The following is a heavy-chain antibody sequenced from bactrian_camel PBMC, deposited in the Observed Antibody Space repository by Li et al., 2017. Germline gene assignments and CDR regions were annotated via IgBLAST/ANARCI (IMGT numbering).Heavy chain of an antibody. CDR1: GYTSTTNC. D-gene: IGHD2*01. CDR2: ISTGDGST. Sequence: DVQLVESGGGSVQSGGSLTLSCVASGYTSTTNCLGWFRQTPGKEREGLAAISTGDGSTYYNDAVKDRFTISQDNAKNTVYLQMSSLRPEDTAMYYCAAGPVMPYQWSQGDKYPYWGKGTQVTVS. CDR3: AAGPVMPYQWSQGDKYPY. V-gene: IGHV3S40*01. J-gene: IGHJ4*01.